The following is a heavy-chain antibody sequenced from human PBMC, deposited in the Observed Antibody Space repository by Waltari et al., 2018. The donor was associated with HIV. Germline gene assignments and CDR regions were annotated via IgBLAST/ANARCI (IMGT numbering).Heavy chain of an antibody. D-gene: IGHD2-2*02. CDR2: IYYSGST. CDR3: ARLGDCSSTSCYIVDY. V-gene: IGHV4-39*01. J-gene: IGHJ4*02. CDR1: GGSISSSSYY. Sequence: QLQLQESGPGLVKPSETLSLTCTVSGGSISSSSYYWGWIRQPPGKGLEWIGSIYYSGSTYYNPSLKSRVTISVDTSKNQFSLKLSSVTAADTAVYYCARLGDCSSTSCYIVDYWGQGTLVTVSS.